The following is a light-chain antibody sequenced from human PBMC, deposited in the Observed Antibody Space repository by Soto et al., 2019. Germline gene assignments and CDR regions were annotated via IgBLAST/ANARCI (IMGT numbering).Light chain of an antibody. Sequence: QSALTQPASVSGSPGQSITISCTGTRSDIGAYNFVSWYQQHPGEVPKLMLYDVNVRPSGVSNRFSGSKSGNTASLTISGLQAEDEADYYCTSRTTSTTMIFGGGIKLTVL. V-gene: IGLV2-14*03. J-gene: IGLJ2*01. CDR2: DVN. CDR3: TSRTTSTTMI. CDR1: RSDIGAYNF.